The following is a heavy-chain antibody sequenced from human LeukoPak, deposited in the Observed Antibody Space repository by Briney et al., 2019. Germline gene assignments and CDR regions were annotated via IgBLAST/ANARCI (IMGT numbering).Heavy chain of an antibody. J-gene: IGHJ6*03. CDR1: GFTFSSYS. V-gene: IGHV3-21*01. Sequence: GGSLRLSCAASGFTFSSYSMNWVRQAPGKGLEWVSSISSSSSYIYYADSVKGRFTISRDNAKNSLYLQMNSLRAEDTAVYYCASDRGEAAPLYYMDVWGKGTTVTVSS. CDR2: ISSSSSYI. CDR3: ASDRGEAAPLYYMDV. D-gene: IGHD6-6*01.